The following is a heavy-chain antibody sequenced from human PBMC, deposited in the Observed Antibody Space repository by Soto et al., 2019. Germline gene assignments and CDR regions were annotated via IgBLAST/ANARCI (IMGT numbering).Heavy chain of an antibody. D-gene: IGHD6-19*01. CDR1: GGSFSGYY. Sequence: SETLSLTCAVYGGSFSGYYWSWIRQPPGKGLEWIGEINHSGSTNYNPSLKSRVTISVDTSKNQFSLKLSSVTAADTAVYYCGTGYSSGGLVAWFDPWGQGTLVTVSS. CDR2: INHSGST. CDR3: GTGYSSGGLVAWFDP. J-gene: IGHJ5*02. V-gene: IGHV4-34*01.